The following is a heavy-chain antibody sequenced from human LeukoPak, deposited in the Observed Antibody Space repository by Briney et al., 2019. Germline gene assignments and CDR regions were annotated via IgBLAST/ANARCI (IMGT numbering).Heavy chain of an antibody. CDR3: AREAKRWLTPGGNYFDH. D-gene: IGHD5-24*01. CDR2: IDGDGSST. CDR1: GFTFSSYW. J-gene: IGHJ4*02. V-gene: IGHV3-74*01. Sequence: GGSLRLSCAASGFTFSSYWMQWVRQAPGKGLVWVSRIDGDGSSTNYADSVKGRFTISRDNSKNTLYLQMNSLRAEDTAVYYCAREAKRWLTPGGNYFDHWGQGTLVTVSS.